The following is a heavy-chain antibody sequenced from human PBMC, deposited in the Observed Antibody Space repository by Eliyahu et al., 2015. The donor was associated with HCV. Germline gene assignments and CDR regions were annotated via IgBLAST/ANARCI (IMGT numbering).Heavy chain of an antibody. J-gene: IGHJ4*02. V-gene: IGHV5-51*01. Sequence: EVQLVQSGAAVKKAGESLKISCTGSGXXFTSYWXGWXRQMPGKGLEWMGIIYPGDSDTRYSPSFQGQVTISADKSISTAYLQWSSLKASDTAMYYCARPVGIAAAGTHFDYWGQGTLVTVSS. CDR2: IYPGDSDT. CDR1: GXXFTSYW. CDR3: ARPVGIAAAGTHFDY. D-gene: IGHD6-13*01.